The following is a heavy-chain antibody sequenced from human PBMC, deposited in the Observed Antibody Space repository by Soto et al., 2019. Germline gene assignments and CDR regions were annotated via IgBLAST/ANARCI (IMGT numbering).Heavy chain of an antibody. CDR2: ISWNSGSI. V-gene: IGHV3-9*01. J-gene: IGHJ6*02. CDR1: GFTFDDYA. Sequence: GVSLRLSCAASGFTFDDYAMHWVRQAPGKGLEWVSGISWNSGSIGYADSVKGRFTISRDNAKNSLYLQMNSLRAEDTALYYCAKEGSSSWYGHYYYGMDVWGQGTTVTVSS. CDR3: AKEGSSSWYGHYYYGMDV. D-gene: IGHD6-13*01.